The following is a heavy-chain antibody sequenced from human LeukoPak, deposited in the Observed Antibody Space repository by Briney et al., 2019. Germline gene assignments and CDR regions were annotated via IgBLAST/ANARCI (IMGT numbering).Heavy chain of an antibody. CDR2: ISYDGSNK. CDR3: AKVGVVYYYYYYMDV. CDR1: GFTFSSYG. Sequence: PGGSLRLSCAASGFTFSSYGMHWVRQAPGKGLEWVAVISYDGSNKYYADSVKGRFTISRDNSKNTLYLQMNSLRAEDTAVYYCAKVGVVYYYYYYMDVWGKGTTVTVSS. V-gene: IGHV3-30*18. J-gene: IGHJ6*03. D-gene: IGHD3-3*01.